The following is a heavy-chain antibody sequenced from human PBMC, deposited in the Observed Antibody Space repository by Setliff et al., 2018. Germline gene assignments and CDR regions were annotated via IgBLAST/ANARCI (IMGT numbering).Heavy chain of an antibody. Sequence: TLSLTCSVSGGSISSYHWSWIRQPPGKGLEWIGSTYSSGSTNYNPSLKSRVTISLDTSKNLFSLNLSSATAADTAVYYCARGINSVSWTPKYWGRGTLVTVSS. CDR2: TYSSGST. CDR3: ARGINSVSWTPKY. CDR1: GGSISSYH. J-gene: IGHJ4*02. D-gene: IGHD6-13*01. V-gene: IGHV4-4*08.